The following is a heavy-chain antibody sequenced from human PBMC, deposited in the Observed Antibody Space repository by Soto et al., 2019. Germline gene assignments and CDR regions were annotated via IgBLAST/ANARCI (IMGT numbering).Heavy chain of an antibody. CDR1: GGTFSSYA. CDR2: IIPIFGTA. D-gene: IGHD2-15*01. J-gene: IGHJ5*02. V-gene: IGHV1-69*13. CDR3: ARSWFRVCSGGSCSLNWFDP. Sequence: ASVKVSCKASGGTFSSYAISWVRQAPGQGLEWMGGIIPIFGTANYAQKFQGRVTITADESTSTAYMELSSLRSEDTAVCYCARSWFRVCSGGSCSLNWFDPWGQGTLVTVSS.